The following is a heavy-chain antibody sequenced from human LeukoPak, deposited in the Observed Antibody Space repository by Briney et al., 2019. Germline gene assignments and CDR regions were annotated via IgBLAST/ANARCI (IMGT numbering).Heavy chain of an antibody. CDR3: AVESGSYSGFDY. V-gene: IGHV3-7*01. Sequence: GSLRLSCAASGFTFSSYWMSWVRQAPGNGLEWVANIKQDGSEKYYVDSVKGRFTISRDNAKNSLYLQMNSLRAEDTAVYYCAVESGSYSGFDYWGQGTLVTVSS. CDR2: IKQDGSEK. J-gene: IGHJ4*02. D-gene: IGHD1-26*01. CDR1: GFTFSSYW.